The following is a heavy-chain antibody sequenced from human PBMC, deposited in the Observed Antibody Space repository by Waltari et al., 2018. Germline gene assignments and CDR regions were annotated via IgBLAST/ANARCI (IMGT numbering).Heavy chain of an antibody. V-gene: IGHV3-21*01. CDR2: ISGTSTYI. CDR1: GFTFSSFS. Sequence: EVQLVESGGGLVKPGGSLRLSCAASGFTFSSFSMNCVRQAPGKGLEWVSSISGTSTYIYYAASLKGRFTISRDNAKNSLYLQMDSLRAEDTAVYYCARGLGGDYDWSGGYWGQGTLVTVSS. CDR3: ARGLGGDYDWSGGY. D-gene: IGHD4-17*01. J-gene: IGHJ4*02.